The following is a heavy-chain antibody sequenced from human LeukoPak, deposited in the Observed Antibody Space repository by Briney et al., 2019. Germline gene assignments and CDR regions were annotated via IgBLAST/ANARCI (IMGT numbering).Heavy chain of an antibody. D-gene: IGHD4-11*01. CDR1: GGTFSSYA. Sequence: SVKVSCKASGGTFSSYAISWVRQAPGQGLEWMGRIIPIFGTANYAQKLQGRVTMTTDTSTSTAYMELRSLRSDDTAVYYCARDQTTYYFDYWGQGTLVTVSS. CDR3: ARDQTTYYFDY. V-gene: IGHV1-69*05. J-gene: IGHJ4*02. CDR2: IIPIFGTA.